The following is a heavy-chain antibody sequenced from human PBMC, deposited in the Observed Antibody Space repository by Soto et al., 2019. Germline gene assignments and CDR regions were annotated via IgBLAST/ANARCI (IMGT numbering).Heavy chain of an antibody. J-gene: IGHJ4*02. CDR3: ATVSQCSGGGCKQAIDY. CDR2: IKSKTDGETT. Sequence: VGSLRLSCAASGFTFSNAWMYWVRQAPGKGLEWVGRIKSKTDGETTDFAAPVKGRFTISRDDSKNTLYLQMNRLNTEDTAVYYCATVSQCSGGGCKQAIDYWGQGTLVTVSS. V-gene: IGHV3-15*01. CDR1: GFTFSNAW. D-gene: IGHD2-15*01.